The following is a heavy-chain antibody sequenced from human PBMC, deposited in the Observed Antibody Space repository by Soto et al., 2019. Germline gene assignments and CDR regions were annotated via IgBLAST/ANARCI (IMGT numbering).Heavy chain of an antibody. D-gene: IGHD3-22*01. CDR1: GFTFSSYV. CDR3: AKGAYYDNSGYYYFEY. CDR2: ISGSGGST. V-gene: IGHV3-23*01. J-gene: IGHJ4*02. Sequence: EVQLLESGGGLVQPGGSLRLSCAASGFTFSSYVMSWVRQAPGKGLEWVSGISGSGGSTYYADSVKGRFTISRDNSKNTLYLQMNSLRAGDTAVYYCAKGAYYDNSGYYYFEYWGQGTLVTISS.